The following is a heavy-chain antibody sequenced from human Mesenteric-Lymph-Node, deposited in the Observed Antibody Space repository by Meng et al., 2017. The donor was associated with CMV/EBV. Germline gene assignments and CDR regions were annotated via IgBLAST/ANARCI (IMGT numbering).Heavy chain of an antibody. CDR3: ARYSGYDEYYFDY. CDR2: IYHSGST. D-gene: IGHD5-12*01. J-gene: IGHJ4*02. CDR1: GGSISSSNW. V-gene: IGHV4-4*02. Sequence: TCAVSGGSISSSNWWSWVRQPPGKGLEWIGEIYHSGSTNYNPSLKSRVTISVDKSKNQFSLKLSSVTAAETAVYYCARYSGYDEYYFDYWGQGTLVTVS.